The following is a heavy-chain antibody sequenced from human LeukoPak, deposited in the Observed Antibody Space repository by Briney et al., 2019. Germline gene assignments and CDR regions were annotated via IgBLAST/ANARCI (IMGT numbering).Heavy chain of an antibody. V-gene: IGHV4-59*12. D-gene: IGHD2-2*03. J-gene: IGHJ4*02. CDR2: IYYSGST. CDR3: TRDAASGYSTI. CDR1: GGSISSYY. Sequence: SETLSLTCTVSGGSISSYYWSWIRQPPGKGLEWIGYIYYSGSTNYNPSLKSRVTISVDTSKNQFSLKLSSVTAADTALYYCTRDAASGYSTIWGQGTLVAVSS.